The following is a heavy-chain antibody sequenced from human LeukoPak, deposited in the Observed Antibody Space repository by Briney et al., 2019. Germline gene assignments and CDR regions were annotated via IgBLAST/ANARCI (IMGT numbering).Heavy chain of an antibody. CDR2: IYYSGST. J-gene: IGHJ4*02. CDR1: GGSISSYY. V-gene: IGHV4-59*01. Sequence: PSETLSLTCTVSGGSISSYYWSWIRQPPGKGLEWIGYIYYSGSTNYNPSLKSRVTISLDTSKNQFSLKLSSVTAADTAVYYCARVDSSGYYLHFDYWGQGTLVTVSS. CDR3: ARVDSSGYYLHFDY. D-gene: IGHD3-22*01.